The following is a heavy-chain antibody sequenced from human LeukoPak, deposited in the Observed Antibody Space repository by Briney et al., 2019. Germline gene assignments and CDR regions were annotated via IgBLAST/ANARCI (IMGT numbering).Heavy chain of an antibody. CDR1: GGTFSSYA. V-gene: IGHV1-69*05. Sequence: ASVKVSCKASGGTFSSYAISWVRQAPGQGREWMGRIIPIFGTANYAQKFQGRVTITTDESTSTAYMELSSLRSEDTAVYYCARDGKDYGGNYRRNWFDPWGQGTLVTVSS. CDR2: IIPIFGTA. D-gene: IGHD4/OR15-4a*01. CDR3: ARDGKDYGGNYRRNWFDP. J-gene: IGHJ5*02.